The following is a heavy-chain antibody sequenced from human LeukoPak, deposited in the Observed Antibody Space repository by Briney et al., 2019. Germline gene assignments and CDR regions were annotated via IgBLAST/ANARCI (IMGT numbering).Heavy chain of an antibody. D-gene: IGHD3-22*01. Sequence: GGSLRLSCAASGFTFSSYWMHWVRQAPGKGLVWVSRINTDGSSTNYADSVQGRFTISRDNAKNTLFLQMNSLRAEDTAVYYCAKDGYDSSGYYPDYWGQGTLVTVST. V-gene: IGHV3-74*01. CDR3: AKDGYDSSGYYPDY. J-gene: IGHJ4*02. CDR1: GFTFSSYW. CDR2: INTDGSST.